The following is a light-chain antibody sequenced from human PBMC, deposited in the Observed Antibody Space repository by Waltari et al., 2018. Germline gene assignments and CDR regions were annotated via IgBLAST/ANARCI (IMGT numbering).Light chain of an antibody. V-gene: IGLV2-23*02. J-gene: IGLJ3*02. CDR2: EVS. CDR3: CSYAGSSTWV. Sequence: QSALTPPASVSGSPGQSITTSCTGTSSDFGLYTFVSWYQQHPGKAPKLMVYEVSKRPSGVSNRFSGSKSGNTASLTISGLQAEDEADYYCCSYAGSSTWVFGGGTKLTVL. CDR1: SSDFGLYTF.